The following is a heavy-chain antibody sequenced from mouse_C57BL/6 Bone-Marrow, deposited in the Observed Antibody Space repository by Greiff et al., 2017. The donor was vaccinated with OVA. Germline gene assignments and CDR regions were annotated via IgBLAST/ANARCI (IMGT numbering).Heavy chain of an antibody. CDR1: GYTFTSYT. V-gene: IGHV1-4*01. CDR2: INPSSGYT. J-gene: IGHJ4*01. Sequence: VKLMESGAELARPGASVKMSCKASGYTFTSYTMHWVKQRPGQGLEWIGYINPSSGYTKYNQKFKDKATLTADKSSSTAYMQLSSLTPEDSAVYYCAREGYYIPLAMDYWGQGTSVTVSS. CDR3: AREGYYIPLAMDY. D-gene: IGHD2-3*01.